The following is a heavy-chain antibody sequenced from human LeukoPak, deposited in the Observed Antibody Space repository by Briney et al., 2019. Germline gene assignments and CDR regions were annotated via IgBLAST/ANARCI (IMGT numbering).Heavy chain of an antibody. Sequence: ASVKVSCKASGYTFTGYYMHWVRQAPGQGLEWMGWINPNSGGTNYAQKFQGRVTMTRDTSISTAYMELSRLRSDDTAVYYCARDRLDYGDYFYDYWGPGTLVTVSS. CDR2: INPNSGGT. CDR1: GYTFTGYY. V-gene: IGHV1-2*02. D-gene: IGHD4-17*01. CDR3: ARDRLDYGDYFYDY. J-gene: IGHJ4*02.